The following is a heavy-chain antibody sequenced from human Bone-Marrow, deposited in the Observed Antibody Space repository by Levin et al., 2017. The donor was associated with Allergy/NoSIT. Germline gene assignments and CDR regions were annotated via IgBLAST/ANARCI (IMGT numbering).Heavy chain of an antibody. CDR3: AGGRVTTLEIDY. Sequence: GGSLRLSCAASGFTFTAYGVHWVRQAPGMRLEWVAYASSDGSNTHYADSLKGRFTISRDNSKDTVHLLVNSLKPEDTALYYCAGGRVTTLEIDYWGRGTLVTVSS. CDR2: ASSDGSNT. J-gene: IGHJ4*02. CDR1: GFTFTAYG. D-gene: IGHD1-1*01. V-gene: IGHV3-30-3*01.